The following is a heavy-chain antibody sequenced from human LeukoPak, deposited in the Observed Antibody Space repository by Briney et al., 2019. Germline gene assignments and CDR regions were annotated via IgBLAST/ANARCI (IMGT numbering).Heavy chain of an antibody. J-gene: IGHJ3*02. D-gene: IGHD1-26*01. CDR3: ARDHGKSNAFDI. CDR2: INPNSGGT. V-gene: IGHV1-2*02. CDR1: GYTFNRYG. Sequence: ASVKVSCKASGYTFNRYGMNWVRQAPGQGLEWMGWINPNSGGTNYAQKFQGRVTMTRDASISTAYMELSRLRSDDTAVYYCARDHGKSNAFDIWGQGTMVTVSS.